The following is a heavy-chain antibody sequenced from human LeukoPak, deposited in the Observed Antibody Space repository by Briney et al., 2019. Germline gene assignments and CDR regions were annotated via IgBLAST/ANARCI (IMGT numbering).Heavy chain of an antibody. D-gene: IGHD3-10*01. Sequence: ASVKVSCKVSGYTLTELSMHWVRQAPGEGLEWMGGFDPEDGETIYAQKFQGRVTMTEDTSTDTAYMELSSLRSEDTAVYYCATLYTMVRGVIRYYFDYWGQGTLVTVSS. CDR2: FDPEDGET. CDR3: ATLYTMVRGVIRYYFDY. CDR1: GYTLTELS. J-gene: IGHJ4*02. V-gene: IGHV1-24*01.